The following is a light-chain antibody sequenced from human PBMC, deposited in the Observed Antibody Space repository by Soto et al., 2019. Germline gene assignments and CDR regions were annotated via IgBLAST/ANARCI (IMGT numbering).Light chain of an antibody. V-gene: IGKV3-20*01. CDR2: GAS. J-gene: IGKJ1*01. Sequence: EIVLTQSPGTLSLSPGNRATLSCRASQSVSSNYLAWYQQKPGQAPRLLIYGASSRAIGIADRFTGGGSGTDFTLTISRLEPEDFVVYYCQQYGTSPWTFGQGTKVEVK. CDR1: QSVSSNY. CDR3: QQYGTSPWT.